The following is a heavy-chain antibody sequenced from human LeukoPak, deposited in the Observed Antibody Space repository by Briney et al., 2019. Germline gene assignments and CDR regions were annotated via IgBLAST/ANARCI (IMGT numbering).Heavy chain of an antibody. CDR3: ARLQGGRSGYYPFNQ. Sequence: SQTLSLTCTVSGVSISSGDYYWSWIRQPPGKGLEWIGYIYYSGSTYYNPSLKSRVTISVDTSKNQFSLKLNSVTAADTAVYYCARLQGGRSGYYPFNQWGQGTLVTVSS. D-gene: IGHD3-22*01. CDR2: IYYSGST. V-gene: IGHV4-30-4*01. CDR1: GVSISSGDYY. J-gene: IGHJ4*02.